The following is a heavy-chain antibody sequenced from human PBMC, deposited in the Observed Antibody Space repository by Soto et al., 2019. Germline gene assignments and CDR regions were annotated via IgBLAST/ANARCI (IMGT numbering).Heavy chain of an antibody. J-gene: IGHJ6*02. D-gene: IGHD6-19*01. CDR1: VFTFSSYA. CDR3: ARDVINSSGLETAYYYYGMDV. Sequence: GGSLRLSCAASVFTFSSYAMHWVRQAPGKGLEWVAVISYDGSNKYYADSVRGRFTISRDNSKNTLYLQMNSLRAEDTAVYYCARDVINSSGLETAYYYYGMDVWGQGTTVTVS. V-gene: IGHV3-30-3*01. CDR2: ISYDGSNK.